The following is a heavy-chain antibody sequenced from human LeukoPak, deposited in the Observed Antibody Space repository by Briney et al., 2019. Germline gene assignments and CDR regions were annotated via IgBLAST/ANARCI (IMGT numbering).Heavy chain of an antibody. V-gene: IGHV4-39*07. Sequence: AGGSLRLSCAASGFTLSSYWMSWVRQAPGKGLEWIGSIYYSGSTYYNPSLKSRVTISVDTSKNQFSLKLSSVTAADTAVYYCARSNYYGSGFDYWGQGTLVTVSS. CDR3: ARSNYYGSGFDY. J-gene: IGHJ4*02. CDR2: IYYSGST. D-gene: IGHD3-10*01. CDR1: GFTLSSYW.